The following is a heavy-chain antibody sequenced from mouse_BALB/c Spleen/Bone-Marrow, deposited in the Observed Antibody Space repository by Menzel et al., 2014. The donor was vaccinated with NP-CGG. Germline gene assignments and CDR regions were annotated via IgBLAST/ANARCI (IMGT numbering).Heavy chain of an antibody. CDR2: IRSKSNNYAT. CDR3: VRRDYGYGGFAY. D-gene: IGHD1-2*01. J-gene: IGHJ3*01. V-gene: IGHV10-1*02. Sequence: DVHLVESGGGLVQPKVSLKLSCAASGFTFNTYAMNWVRQAPGKGLEWVARIRSKSNNYATYYADSVKDRFTISRDDSQSMLYLQMNNLKTEDTAMYYCVRRDYGYGGFAYWGQGTLFTVSA. CDR1: GFTFNTYA.